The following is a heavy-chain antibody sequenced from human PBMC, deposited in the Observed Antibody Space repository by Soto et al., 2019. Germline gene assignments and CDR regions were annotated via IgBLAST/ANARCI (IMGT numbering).Heavy chain of an antibody. V-gene: IGHV3-9*01. CDR3: GKDLSPGGLGA. D-gene: IGHD3-16*01. CDR1: GPTIDDYA. Sequence: GGSLRLSCAVSGPTIDDYAMHWVRQVPGKGLEWVSGIFWRGGGTGYADSVKGRFTISRDRAKNSLSLQMNSLTIEDTAVYYCGKDLSPGGLGAWGQGTLVTVSS. CDR2: IFWRGGGT. J-gene: IGHJ5*02.